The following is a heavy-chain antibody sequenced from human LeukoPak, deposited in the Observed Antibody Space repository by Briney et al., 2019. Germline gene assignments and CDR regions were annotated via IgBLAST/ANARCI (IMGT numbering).Heavy chain of an antibody. V-gene: IGHV4-34*01. CDR3: AFLEWPMGYYFDY. Sequence: PSETLSLTCAVYGGSFSGYYWSWIRQPPGKGLEWIGEINHSGSTNYNPSLKSRVTISVDTSKNQFSLKLSSVTAADTAVYYCAFLEWPMGYYFDYWGQGTLVTVSS. CDR2: INHSGST. CDR1: GGSFSGYY. J-gene: IGHJ4*02. D-gene: IGHD3-3*01.